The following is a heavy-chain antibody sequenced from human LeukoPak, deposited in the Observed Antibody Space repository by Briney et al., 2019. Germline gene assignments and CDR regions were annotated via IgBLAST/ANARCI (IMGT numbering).Heavy chain of an antibody. CDR3: ARGEWLVRNWFDP. V-gene: IGHV4-34*01. Sequence: PSETLSLTCTVSGGSISSYYWSWIRQPPGKGLEWIGEINHSGSTNYNPSLKSRVTISVDTSKNQFSLKLSSVTAADTAVYYCARGEWLVRNWFDPWGQGTLVTVSS. D-gene: IGHD6-19*01. CDR1: GGSISSYY. J-gene: IGHJ5*02. CDR2: INHSGST.